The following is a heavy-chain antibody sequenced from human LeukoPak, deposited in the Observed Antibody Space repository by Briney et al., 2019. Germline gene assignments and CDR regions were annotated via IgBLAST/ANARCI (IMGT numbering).Heavy chain of an antibody. CDR3: AKSGGYGLIDY. V-gene: IGHV4-39*01. CDR2: IYSSGST. D-gene: IGHD1-26*01. CDR1: GASISGSGYY. Sequence: PSETLSLTCTVSGASISGSGYYWGWIRQPPGKGLEWIGSIYSSGSTYYNASLQSRVTISIETSKNQISLKLNSVTAADTAMYYCAKSGGYGLIDYWGQGTLVTVSS. J-gene: IGHJ4*02.